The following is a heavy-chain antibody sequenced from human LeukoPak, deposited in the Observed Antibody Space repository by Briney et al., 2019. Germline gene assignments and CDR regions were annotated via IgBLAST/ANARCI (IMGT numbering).Heavy chain of an antibody. J-gene: IGHJ4*02. CDR3: ARVRTAEKIIDY. CDR1: GGSISSYY. CDR2: IYYSGST. Sequence: SETLSLTCTVSGGSISSYYWSWIRQPPGKGLEWIGYIYYSGSTNYNPSLKSRVTISVDTSKNQFSLKLSSVTAADTAVYYCARVRTAEKIIDYWGQGTLVTVSS. V-gene: IGHV4-59*01. D-gene: IGHD2-8*02.